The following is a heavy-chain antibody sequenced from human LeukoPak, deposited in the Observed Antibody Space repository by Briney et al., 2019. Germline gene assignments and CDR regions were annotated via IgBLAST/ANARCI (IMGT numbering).Heavy chain of an antibody. CDR1: GGSISSYY. V-gene: IGHV4-59*01. D-gene: IGHD3-22*01. CDR2: IYYSGST. J-gene: IGHJ3*02. CDR3: ARRTAYYYDSSGALYDAFDI. Sequence: SETLSLTCTVSGGSISSYYWSWIRQPPGKGLEWIGYIYYSGSTNYNPSLKSRVTISVDTSKNQFSLKLSSVTAADTAVYYCARRTAYYYDSSGALYDAFDIWGQGTMVTVSS.